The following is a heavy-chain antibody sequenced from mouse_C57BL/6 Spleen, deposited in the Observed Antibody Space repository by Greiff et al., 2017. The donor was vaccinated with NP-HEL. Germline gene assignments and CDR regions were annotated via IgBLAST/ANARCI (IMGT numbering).Heavy chain of an antibody. CDR1: GFTFSDYG. Sequence: DVMLVESGGGLVKPGGSLKLSCAASGFTFSDYGMHWVRQAPEKGLEWVAYISSGSSTIYYADTVKGRFTISRDNAKNPLFLQMTSLRSEDTAMYYCARSDWDDYFDYWGQGTTLTVSS. D-gene: IGHD4-1*01. J-gene: IGHJ2*01. CDR2: ISSGSSTI. V-gene: IGHV5-17*01. CDR3: ARSDWDDYFDY.